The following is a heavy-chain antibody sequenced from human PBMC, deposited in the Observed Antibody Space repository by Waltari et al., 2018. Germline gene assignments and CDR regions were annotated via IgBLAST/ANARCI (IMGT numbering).Heavy chain of an antibody. CDR2: IYYRGST. J-gene: IGHJ5*02. D-gene: IGHD3-16*02. CDR3: ARVVRLGHRKFDP. Sequence: QVQLQESGPGLVKPSETLSLTCTVSGGSISSYYWSWIRQPPGKGLEWIGYIYYRGSTNYNPSLKSRVTISVDTSKNQFSLKLSSVTAADTAVYYCARVVRLGHRKFDPWGQGTLVTVSS. V-gene: IGHV4-59*01. CDR1: GGSISSYY.